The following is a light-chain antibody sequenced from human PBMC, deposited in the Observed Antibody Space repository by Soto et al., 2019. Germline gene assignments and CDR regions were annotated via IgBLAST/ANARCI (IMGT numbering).Light chain of an antibody. CDR3: MQGTHWPPYT. CDR2: KVS. CDR1: QSLVYSDGNTY. Sequence: DVVMTQSPLSLPVTLGQPASISCRSSQSLVYSDGNTYLNWFQQRPGQSPRRLIYKVSNRDSGVQDRFRGSGSGTDVTVKISRVDAEDVGVYYCMQGTHWPPYTFGQGTKLEIK. J-gene: IGKJ2*01. V-gene: IGKV2-30*01.